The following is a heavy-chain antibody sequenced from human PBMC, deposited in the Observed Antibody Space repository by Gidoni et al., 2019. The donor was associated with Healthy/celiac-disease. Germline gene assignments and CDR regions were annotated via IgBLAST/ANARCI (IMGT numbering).Heavy chain of an antibody. J-gene: IGHJ3*02. CDR2: ISYDGSNK. Sequence: QVQLVESGGGVVQPGRSLRLSCAASVFPFSSYSMHWVRQAPGKGLEWVAVISYDGSNKYYADSVKGRFTISRDNSKNTLYLQMNSLRAEDTAVYYCARGRLTMVRGVIIARDAFDIWGQGTMVTVSS. CDR3: ARGRLTMVRGVIIARDAFDI. CDR1: VFPFSSYS. V-gene: IGHV3-30-3*01. D-gene: IGHD3-10*01.